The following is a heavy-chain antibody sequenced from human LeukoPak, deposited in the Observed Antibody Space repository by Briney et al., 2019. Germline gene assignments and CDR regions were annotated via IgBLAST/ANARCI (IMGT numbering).Heavy chain of an antibody. V-gene: IGHV5-51*01. D-gene: IGHD6-19*01. CDR2: IYPGDSDT. CDR3: ASAVAVAGSRGGFDY. J-gene: IGHJ4*02. CDR1: GYSFTSYW. Sequence: GESLKISCKGSGYSFTSYWIGWVRQMPGKGLEXXXXIYPGDSDTRYSPSFQGQVTVSADKSISTAYLQWSSLKASDTAMYYCASAVAVAGSRGGFDYWGQGTLVTVSS.